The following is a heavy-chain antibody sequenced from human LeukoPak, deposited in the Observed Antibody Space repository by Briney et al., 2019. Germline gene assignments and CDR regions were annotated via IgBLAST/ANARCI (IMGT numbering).Heavy chain of an antibody. CDR3: ARVPNNDYVWGSYPPGDAFDI. CDR2: INHSGST. V-gene: IGHV4-34*01. D-gene: IGHD3-16*01. J-gene: IGHJ3*02. Sequence: SETLSLTCAVYGGSFSGYYWSWIRQPPGKGLEWIGEINHSGSTNYNPSLKSRVTISVDTSKNQFSLKLSSVTAADTAVYYCARVPNNDYVWGSYPPGDAFDIWGQGTMVTVSS. CDR1: GGSFSGYY.